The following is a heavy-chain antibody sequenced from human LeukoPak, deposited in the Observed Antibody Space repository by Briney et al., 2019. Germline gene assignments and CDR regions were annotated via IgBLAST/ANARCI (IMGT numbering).Heavy chain of an antibody. J-gene: IGHJ4*02. CDR3: ARVLPGGSASPDY. CDR2: IYSSGTT. D-gene: IGHD3-10*01. Sequence: SETLSLTCTVSGGSISSFFWSWIRQSPEKGLEWIGYIYSSGTTTYNPSLKSRVTISLDSSKNEFSLKLSSVTAADTAVYYCARVLPGGSASPDYWGQGTLVTVSS. CDR1: GGSISSFF. V-gene: IGHV4-59*01.